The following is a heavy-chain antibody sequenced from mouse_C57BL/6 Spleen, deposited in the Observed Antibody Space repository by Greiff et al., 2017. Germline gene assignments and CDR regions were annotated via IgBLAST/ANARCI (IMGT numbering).Heavy chain of an antibody. V-gene: IGHV1-52*01. CDR2: IDPSDSET. J-gene: IGHJ1*03. CDR3: ARSGYDGYHWYFDV. Sequence: LQEPGAELVRPGSSVKLSCKASGYTFTSYWMHWVKQRPIQGLEWIGNIDPSDSETHYNQKFKDKATLTVDKSSSTAYMQLSSLTSEDSAVYYCARSGYDGYHWYFDVWGTGTTVTVSS. D-gene: IGHD2-3*01. CDR1: GYTFTSYW.